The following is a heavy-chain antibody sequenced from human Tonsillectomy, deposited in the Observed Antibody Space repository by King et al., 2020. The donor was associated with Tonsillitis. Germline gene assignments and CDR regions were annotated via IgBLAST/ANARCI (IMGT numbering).Heavy chain of an antibody. Sequence: QLQESGPGLVKPSETLSLTCTVSGGSISSSSYYWGWIRQPPGKGLEWIGSIYYTGSTYYNPSLKSRVTISVDTSKNQFSLKLSSVTAADTAVYYCARHSGYCSGGSCDGAFDIWGQGTMATVFS. CDR2: IYYTGST. V-gene: IGHV4-39*01. J-gene: IGHJ3*02. D-gene: IGHD2-15*01. CDR3: ARHSGYCSGGSCDGAFDI. CDR1: GGSISSSSYY.